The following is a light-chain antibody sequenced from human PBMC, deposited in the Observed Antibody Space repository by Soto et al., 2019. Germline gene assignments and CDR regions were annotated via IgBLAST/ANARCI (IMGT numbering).Light chain of an antibody. V-gene: IGLV1-44*01. CDR2: SNH. J-gene: IGLJ2*01. CDR1: SSNIGRNT. CDR3: AAWDDSMNGPVV. Sequence: QSVLTQPPSASGTPGQRVTISCSGSSSNIGRNTVNWYQQLPGTAPKLLIYSNHQRPSGVPDRFSGSKSGTSASLAISGLQSEDEADYYYAAWDDSMNGPVVFGGGTKLTVL.